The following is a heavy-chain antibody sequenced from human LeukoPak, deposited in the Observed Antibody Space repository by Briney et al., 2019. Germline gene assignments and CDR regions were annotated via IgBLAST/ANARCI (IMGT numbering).Heavy chain of an antibody. Sequence: PSETLSLTCTVSGGSISSHYWSWIRQPPGKGLEWIGYIYYSGSTNYNPSLKSRATISVDTSKNQFSLKLSSVTAADTAVYYCAGRIAARPAPTVRYYYYMDVWGKGTTVTVSS. CDR2: IYYSGST. V-gene: IGHV4-59*11. D-gene: IGHD6-6*01. CDR3: AGRIAARPAPTVRYYYYMDV. J-gene: IGHJ6*03. CDR1: GGSISSHY.